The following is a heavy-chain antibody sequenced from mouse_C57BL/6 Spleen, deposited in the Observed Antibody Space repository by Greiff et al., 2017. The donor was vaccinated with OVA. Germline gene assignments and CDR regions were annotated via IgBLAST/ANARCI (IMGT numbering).Heavy chain of an antibody. V-gene: IGHV1-5*01. Sequence: VQLQQSGTVLARPGASVKMSCKTSGYTFTSYWMHWVKQRPGQGLEWIGAIYPGNSDTSYNQKFKGKAKLTAVTSASTAYMELSSLTNEDSAVYYCTRRRLPGFYFDYWGQGTTLTVSS. D-gene: IGHD3-2*02. CDR1: GYTFTSYW. CDR3: TRRRLPGFYFDY. J-gene: IGHJ2*01. CDR2: IYPGNSDT.